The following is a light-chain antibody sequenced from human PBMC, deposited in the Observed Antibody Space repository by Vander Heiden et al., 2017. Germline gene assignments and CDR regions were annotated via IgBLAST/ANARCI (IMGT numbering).Light chain of an antibody. J-gene: IGKJ3*01. CDR3: QQRSNWPPL. CDR2: DAS. V-gene: IGKV3-11*01. Sequence: EIVLTHSAATRSLSPGERATLPRRASQSVSSYLAWYQQKPGQAPRLLIYDASNRATGIPARFSGSGSGTDFTLTISSLEPEDFAVYYCQQRSNWPPLFGPGTKVDIK. CDR1: QSVSSY.